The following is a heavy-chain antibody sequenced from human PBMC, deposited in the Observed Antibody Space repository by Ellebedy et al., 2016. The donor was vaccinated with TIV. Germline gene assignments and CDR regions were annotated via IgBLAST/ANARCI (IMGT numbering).Heavy chain of an antibody. D-gene: IGHD2-21*02. V-gene: IGHV4-39*01. CDR3: ARTDPWQPIDD. J-gene: IGHJ4*02. Sequence: MPSETLSLTCSVSGGSVSSTRYYWAWIRQPPGKGLEYIGSVYYSGSPYYNPSVKSRVTLSADTSKNQFSLNLTTVTAAETAVYYCARTDPWQPIDDWGQGILVSVSS. CDR2: VYYSGSP. CDR1: GGSVSSTRYY.